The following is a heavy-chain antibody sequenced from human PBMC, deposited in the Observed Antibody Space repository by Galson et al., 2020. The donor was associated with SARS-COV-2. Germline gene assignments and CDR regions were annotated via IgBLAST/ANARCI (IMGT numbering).Heavy chain of an antibody. CDR1: GFTFSSYS. D-gene: IGHD6-13*01. V-gene: IGHV3-48*04. CDR2: ISSSSSTI. J-gene: IGHJ6*03. CDR3: ARVRSECIAAVLVLDYYYYMDV. Sequence: GGSLRLSCAASGFTFSSYSMNWVRQAPGKGLEWVSYISSSSSTIYYADSGKGRFTISRDNAKNSLYLQMNSRRAEDTAVYYCARVRSECIAAVLVLDYYYYMDVWGKGTTVTVSS.